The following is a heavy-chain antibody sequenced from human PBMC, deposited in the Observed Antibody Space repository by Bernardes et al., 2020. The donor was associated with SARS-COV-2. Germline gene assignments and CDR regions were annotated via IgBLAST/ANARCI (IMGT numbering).Heavy chain of an antibody. D-gene: IGHD4-4*01. Sequence: SEPLSLTCTVSGGSIRSSRYYWGWIRQPPGKGLEWVGSLHFSGITNYNPSLKSRVIISVDTSKNQFSLKLSSVTAADTAVYYCARPGYSYSVAQIYYYYYGMDVWGQGTTVTVSS. CDR3: ARPGYSYSVAQIYYYYYGMDV. CDR1: GGSIRSSRYY. CDR2: LHFSGIT. V-gene: IGHV4-39*01. J-gene: IGHJ6*02.